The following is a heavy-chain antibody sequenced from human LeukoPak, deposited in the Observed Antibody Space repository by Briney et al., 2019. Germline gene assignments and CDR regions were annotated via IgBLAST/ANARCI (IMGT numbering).Heavy chain of an antibody. CDR1: GYTFTSYA. D-gene: IGHD3-10*01. Sequence: ASVKVSCKASGYTFTSYAMHWVRQAPGQGLEWMGWINPNSGGTNYAQKFQGRVTMTRDTSISTAYMELSRLRSDDTAVYYCARERGYYYYYTDVWGKGTTVTVSS. CDR3: ARERGYYYYYTDV. CDR2: INPNSGGT. J-gene: IGHJ6*03. V-gene: IGHV1-2*02.